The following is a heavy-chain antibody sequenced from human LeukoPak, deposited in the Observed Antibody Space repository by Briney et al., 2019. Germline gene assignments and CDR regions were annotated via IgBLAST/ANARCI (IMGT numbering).Heavy chain of an antibody. Sequence: SETLSLTCTVSGGSMSTYYWSWIRQPPGKGLEWIGDMYYSGSTNYNPSLKSRVTISGDTSKNQFSLKLISVAAADTAVYFCARYCTSTTCWDHAFDIWGQGTMVTVSS. CDR3: ARYCTSTTCWDHAFDI. CDR1: GGSMSTYY. J-gene: IGHJ3*02. CDR2: MYYSGST. D-gene: IGHD2-2*01. V-gene: IGHV4-59*01.